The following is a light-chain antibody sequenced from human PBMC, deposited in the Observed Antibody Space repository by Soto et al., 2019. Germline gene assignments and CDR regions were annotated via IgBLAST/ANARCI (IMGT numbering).Light chain of an antibody. CDR3: QQYNSYSPST. CDR1: QSISSW. V-gene: IGKV1-5*03. Sequence: DIQMTQSPSTLSASVGDRVTITCRASQSISSWLAWYQQKPGKAPKLLIYKASSLESGVPSRFSGSGSGTEFTLTISSRQTDDVATYYCQQYNSYSPSTFGQGTKVEIK. J-gene: IGKJ1*01. CDR2: KAS.